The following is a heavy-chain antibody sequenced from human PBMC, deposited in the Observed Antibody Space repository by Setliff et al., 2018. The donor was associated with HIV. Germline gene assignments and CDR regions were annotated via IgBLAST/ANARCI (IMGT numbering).Heavy chain of an antibody. CDR3: ARAKTIGSSALFLDP. J-gene: IGHJ5*02. V-gene: IGHV4-61*09. D-gene: IGHD2-2*03. Sequence: SETLSLTCTVSGDSMNSVSYSWAWLRQSAGKGPEWIGHVYARGSANYNPSLTTRVTISVPTSKNQFSLNLNSVTAADTATYYCARAKTIGSSALFLDPWGQGTPVTV. CDR1: GDSMNSVSYS. CDR2: VYARGSA.